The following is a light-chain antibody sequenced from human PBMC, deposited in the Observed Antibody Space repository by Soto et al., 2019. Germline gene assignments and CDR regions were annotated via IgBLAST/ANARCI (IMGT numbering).Light chain of an antibody. CDR3: QQYNNWPPIT. CDR2: GAS. J-gene: IGKJ5*01. CDR1: RSISTY. Sequence: VLTQSPATLSLTPGERATLSCRASRSISTYLAWYQQKPGQAPRLLIYGASTRATGIPARFSGSGSGTEFTLSISSLQSEDSAVYYCQQYNNWPPITFGQGTRLEIK. V-gene: IGKV3D-15*01.